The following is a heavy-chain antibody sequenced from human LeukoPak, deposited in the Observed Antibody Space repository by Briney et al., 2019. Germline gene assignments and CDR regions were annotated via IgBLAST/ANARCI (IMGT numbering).Heavy chain of an antibody. D-gene: IGHD2-15*01. V-gene: IGHV4-30-4*01. CDR1: GGSISSGDYY. CDR3: ASRPLAVAAKGY. Sequence: SETPSLTCTVSGGSISSGDYYWSWIRQPPGKGLEWIGYIYYSGSAYYNPSLKSRVTISVDTSKNQFSLKLSSVTAADTAVYYCASRPLAVAAKGYWGQGTLVTVSS. CDR2: IYYSGSA. J-gene: IGHJ4*02.